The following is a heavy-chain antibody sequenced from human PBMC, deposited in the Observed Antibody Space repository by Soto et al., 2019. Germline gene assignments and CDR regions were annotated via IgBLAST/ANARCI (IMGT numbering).Heavy chain of an antibody. CDR2: ISSSSSYI. V-gene: IGHV3-21*01. Sequence: EGSLRLSCAASGFTFSSYSMNWVRQAPGKGLEWVSSISSSSSYIYYADSVKGRFTISRDNAKNSLYLQMNSLRAEDTAVYYCARGPSPPWFDPWGQVTMGTFSS. CDR1: GFTFSSYS. CDR3: ARGPSPPWFDP. J-gene: IGHJ5*02.